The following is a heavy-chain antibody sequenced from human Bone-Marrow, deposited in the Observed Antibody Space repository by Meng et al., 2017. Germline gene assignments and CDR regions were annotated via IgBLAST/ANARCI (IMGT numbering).Heavy chain of an antibody. J-gene: IGHJ6*02. V-gene: IGHV1-69*06. CDR1: GGTFSSYA. CDR2: IIPIFGTA. D-gene: IGHD3-3*01. Sequence: SVKVSCKASGGTFSSYAISWVRQAPGQGLEWMGGIIPIFGTANYAQKFQGRVTITADKSTSTAYMELSSLRSEDTAVYYCARSQYGFLEWAKNYYYYGMDVWGQGTTVTVSS. CDR3: ARSQYGFLEWAKNYYYYGMDV.